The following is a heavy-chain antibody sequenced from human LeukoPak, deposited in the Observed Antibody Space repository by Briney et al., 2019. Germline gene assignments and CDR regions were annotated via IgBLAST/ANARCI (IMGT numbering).Heavy chain of an antibody. CDR2: ISASSATI. CDR3: ARDLNWGLDY. V-gene: IGHV3-48*01. D-gene: IGHD7-27*01. CDR1: GFTFSDYS. Sequence: GGSLRLSCAASGFTFSDYSVNWVRQAQAKGLEWISYISASSATIHYADSVKGRFSISRDNAKNSLYLQVNSLRAEDTAVYYCARDLNWGLDYWGQGTLVTVSS. J-gene: IGHJ4*02.